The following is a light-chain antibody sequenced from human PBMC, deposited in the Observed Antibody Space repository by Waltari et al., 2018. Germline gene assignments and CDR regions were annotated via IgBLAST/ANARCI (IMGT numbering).Light chain of an antibody. CDR3: CSYAGLGIYV. Sequence: QSGLTQPASVSGSPGQSITISCTGTRSDVGNYNLVSLYQQYPGKAPKLMVYEVTKRTSGVSDRFSGSKSGNTASLTIYGLQSEDEADYYCCSYAGLGIYVFGTGTKVTVL. CDR2: EVT. J-gene: IGLJ1*01. CDR1: RSDVGNYNL. V-gene: IGLV2-23*02.